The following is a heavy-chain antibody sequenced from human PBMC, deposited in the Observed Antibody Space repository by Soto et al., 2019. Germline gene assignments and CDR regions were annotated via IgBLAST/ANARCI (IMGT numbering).Heavy chain of an antibody. CDR1: GFTLSSYS. J-gene: IGHJ4*02. Sequence: EVQLVESGGGLVKPGGSLRLSCVASGFTLSSYSMNWVRQAPGKGLEWVSIISSSSNDIYYADSVKGRFTISRDNAQNSLYLQMNSLRAEETAIYYCARRDYSGSYRLPFDYWGQGTLVTVSS. CDR3: ARRDYSGSYRLPFDY. CDR2: ISSSSNDI. V-gene: IGHV3-21*01. D-gene: IGHD5-12*01.